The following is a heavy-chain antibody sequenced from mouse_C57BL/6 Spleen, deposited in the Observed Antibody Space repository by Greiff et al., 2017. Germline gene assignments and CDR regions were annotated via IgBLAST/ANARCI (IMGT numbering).Heavy chain of an antibody. CDR1: GYTFTSYW. J-gene: IGHJ2*01. D-gene: IGHD2-4*01. CDR3: ARETTMITRGYFGY. V-gene: IGHV1-69*01. Sequence: VQLQQSGAELVMPGASVKLSCKASGYTFTSYWMHWVKQRPGQGLEWIGEIDPSDSYTNYNQKFKGKSTLTVDKSFSTAYMQLSSLTSEDSAVYYCARETTMITRGYFGYWGQGTTLTVSS. CDR2: IDPSDSYT.